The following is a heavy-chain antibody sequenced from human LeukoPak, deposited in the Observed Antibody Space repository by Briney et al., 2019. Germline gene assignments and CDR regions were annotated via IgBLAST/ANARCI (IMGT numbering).Heavy chain of an antibody. CDR2: ISAYNGNT. Sequence: GASVKVSCKASGYTFTSYGISWVRQAPGQGLEWMGWISAYNGNTNYAQKLQGRVTMTTDTSTSTAYMELRSLRSDDTAVYYCARDLWGGGETNYPQDHGAYWGQGTLVTVSS. J-gene: IGHJ4*02. CDR1: GYTFTSYG. CDR3: ARDLWGGGETNYPQDHGAY. V-gene: IGHV1-18*01. D-gene: IGHD4/OR15-4a*01.